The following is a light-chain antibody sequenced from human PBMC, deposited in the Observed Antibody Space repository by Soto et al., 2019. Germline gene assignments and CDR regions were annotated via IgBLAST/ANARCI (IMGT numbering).Light chain of an antibody. CDR2: AAS. CDR1: QSISSKY. V-gene: IGKV3-20*01. CDR3: QRFADGDPLLYA. Sequence: EIVLTQSPGTLSLSPGERATVSCRSSQSISSKYLAWYQQKSGQAPRLLIYAASRRATGVPDRFSGSASGTDYTLTISRLEPEDFVVYYCQRFADGDPLLYAFGQGTKVDIK. J-gene: IGKJ2*01.